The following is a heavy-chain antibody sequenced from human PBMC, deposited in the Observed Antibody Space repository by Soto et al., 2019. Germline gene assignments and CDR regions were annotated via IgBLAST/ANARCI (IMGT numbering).Heavy chain of an antibody. CDR1: GYTFTSYA. Sequence: QVPLVQSGAEVKKPGASVKVSCKASGYTFTSYAMHWVRQAPGQRLEWMGWINAGNGNTKYSQKFQGRVTITRDTSASTAYMELSSLRSEDTAVYYCARDLGYCSGGSCYSGWFDPWGQGTLVTVSS. CDR3: ARDLGYCSGGSCYSGWFDP. D-gene: IGHD2-15*01. CDR2: INAGNGNT. J-gene: IGHJ5*02. V-gene: IGHV1-3*01.